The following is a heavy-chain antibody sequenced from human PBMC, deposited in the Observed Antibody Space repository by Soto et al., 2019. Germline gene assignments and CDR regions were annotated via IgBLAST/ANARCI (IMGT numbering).Heavy chain of an antibody. Sequence: PGGSLRLSCAASGFDFYRYEMNWVRQAPGKGLGWVSYISSSGNKVNYADSVKGRFTISRDNSQNTLYVEMTSLSAEDTAVYYCAREGQPAAGTTPHNWGQGTLVTVSS. CDR3: AREGQPAAGTTPHN. D-gene: IGHD6-13*01. V-gene: IGHV3-48*03. J-gene: IGHJ4*02. CDR1: GFDFYRYE. CDR2: ISSSGNKV.